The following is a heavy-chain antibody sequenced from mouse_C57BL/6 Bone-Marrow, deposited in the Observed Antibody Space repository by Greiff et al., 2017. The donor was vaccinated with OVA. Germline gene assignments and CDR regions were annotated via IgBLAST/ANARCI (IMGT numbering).Heavy chain of an antibody. D-gene: IGHD1-1*01. CDR3: ATISLITTVVAPHYYAMYY. CDR2: FHPSDSDT. CDR1: GYTFTSYW. J-gene: IGHJ4*01. Sequence: VQLQQPGAELVKPGASVKVSCKASGYTFTSYWMHWVKQRPGQGLEWIGRFHPSDSDTNYNQKFKGKATLTVDKSSSTAYMQLSSLTSEDSAVYYCATISLITTVVAPHYYAMYYWGQGTSVTVSS. V-gene: IGHV1-74*01.